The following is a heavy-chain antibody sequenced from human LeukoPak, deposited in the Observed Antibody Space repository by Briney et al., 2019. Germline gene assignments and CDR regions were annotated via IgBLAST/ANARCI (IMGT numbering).Heavy chain of an antibody. CDR3: ALGAINKDYYFGMDV. V-gene: IGHV3-11*01. Sequence: GGSLRLSCAASGFTFSDYYMTWLRQAPGKGLEWLSYISNSGTTVFYADSVKGRFTVSRDNAKRSLYLQIESLRDDDTAVYHCALGAINKDYYFGMDVWGQGTTVTVSS. CDR2: ISNSGTTV. D-gene: IGHD4/OR15-4a*01. J-gene: IGHJ6*02. CDR1: GFTFSDYY.